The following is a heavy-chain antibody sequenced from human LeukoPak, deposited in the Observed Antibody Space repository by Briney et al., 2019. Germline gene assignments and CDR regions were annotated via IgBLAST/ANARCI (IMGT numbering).Heavy chain of an antibody. CDR3: ARGSGIVGATFDY. D-gene: IGHD1-26*01. V-gene: IGHV3-21*01. J-gene: IGHJ4*02. CDR2: ISSSSSYI. Sequence: PGGSLRLSCAAPGFTFSSYSMNWVRQAPGKGLEWVSSISSSSSYIYYADPVKGRFTISRDNAKNSLYLQMNSLRAEDTAVYYCARGSGIVGATFDYWGQGTLVTVSS. CDR1: GFTFSSYS.